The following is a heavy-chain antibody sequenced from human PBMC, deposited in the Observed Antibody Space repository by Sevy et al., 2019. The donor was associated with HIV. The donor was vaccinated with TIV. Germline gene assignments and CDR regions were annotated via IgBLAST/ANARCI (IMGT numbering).Heavy chain of an antibody. CDR2: ICYSGST. CDR1: GGSISSGGYY. V-gene: IGHV4-31*03. D-gene: IGHD5-18*01. CDR3: ASSTTWIQLPGSYYYGMDV. J-gene: IGHJ6*02. Sequence: SETMSLTCTVSGGSISSGGYYWSWIRQHPGKGLEWIGYICYSGSTYYNPSLKSRVTISVDTSKNQFSLKLSSVTAADTAVYYCASSTTWIQLPGSYYYGMDVWGQGTTVTVSS.